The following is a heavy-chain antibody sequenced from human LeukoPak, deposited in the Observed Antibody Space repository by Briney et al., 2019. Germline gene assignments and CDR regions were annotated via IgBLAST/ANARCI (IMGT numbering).Heavy chain of an antibody. J-gene: IGHJ4*02. D-gene: IGHD2-21*01. CDR1: GFTLCSYW. Sequence: GGSLRLSCAASGFTLCSYWMHWVRQAPGEGLVWVSRVNNDGRSTSYGDFVKGRFTISRDNAKNTLFLQINSLRAEDTAIYYCVRDVWGDRDSYFDYWGQGTLVTVSS. CDR2: VNNDGRST. V-gene: IGHV3-74*01. CDR3: VRDVWGDRDSYFDY.